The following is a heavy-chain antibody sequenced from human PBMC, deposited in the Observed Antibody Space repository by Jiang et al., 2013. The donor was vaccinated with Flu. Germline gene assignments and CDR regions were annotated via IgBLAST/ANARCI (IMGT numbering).Heavy chain of an antibody. CDR3: AREGTYYYGSGSQEGFDY. J-gene: IGHJ4*02. D-gene: IGHD3-10*01. CDR2: ISSSGSTI. V-gene: IGHV3-48*03. Sequence: LEWVSYISSSGSTIYYADSVKGRFTISRDNAKNSLYLQMNSLRAEDTAVYYCAREGTYYYGSGSQEGFDYWGQGTLVTVSS.